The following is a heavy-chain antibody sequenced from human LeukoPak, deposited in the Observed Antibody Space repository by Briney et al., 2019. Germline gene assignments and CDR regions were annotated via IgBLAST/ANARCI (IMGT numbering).Heavy chain of an antibody. V-gene: IGHV3-48*03. D-gene: IGHD5-24*01. CDR2: ITGRGNTI. CDR1: GFVFNSYE. Sequence: GGSLRLSCVASGFVFNSYEMSWVRQAPGKGLEWLSYITGRGNTIYYADSVRGRFTISRDNAKLSLYLQMNTLRAEDTAIYYCARSLGPTKPFDFWGRGTPVTVSS. CDR3: ARSLGPTKPFDF. J-gene: IGHJ4*02.